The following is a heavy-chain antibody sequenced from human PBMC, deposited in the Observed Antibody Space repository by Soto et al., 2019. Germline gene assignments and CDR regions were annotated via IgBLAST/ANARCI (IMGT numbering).Heavy chain of an antibody. CDR3: AHAYGGRSLY. Sequence: QITLKESGPTLVKPTQTLTLTCTFSGFSLTTDRVGVGWIRQPPGEALEWLAVIYWDDSKTYRPSLESRLTITKDPSKNQVALTMTNMDSLDTATYYCAHAYGGRSLYWGQGTLVTVSS. CDR2: IYWDDSK. V-gene: IGHV2-5*02. CDR1: GFSLTTDRVG. D-gene: IGHD1-26*01. J-gene: IGHJ4*02.